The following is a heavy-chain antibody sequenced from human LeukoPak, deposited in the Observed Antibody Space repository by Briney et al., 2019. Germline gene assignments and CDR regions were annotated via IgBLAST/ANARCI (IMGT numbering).Heavy chain of an antibody. J-gene: IGHJ6*02. CDR2: IYYSGST. Sequence: SSETLSLTCTVSGGSISSGGYYWSWIRQHPGKGLEWIGYIYYSGSTYYNPSLKSRVTISVDTSKNQFSLKLSSVTAADTAVYYCARDPSQYYYYGMDVWGQGTTVTVSS. V-gene: IGHV4-31*03. CDR3: ARDPSQYYYYGMDV. CDR1: GGSISSGGYY.